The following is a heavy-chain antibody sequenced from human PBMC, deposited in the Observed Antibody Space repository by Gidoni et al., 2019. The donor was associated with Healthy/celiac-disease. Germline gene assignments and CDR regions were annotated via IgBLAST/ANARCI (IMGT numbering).Heavy chain of an antibody. CDR1: GFTFDDYA. D-gene: IGHD6-19*01. CDR2: ISWNSGSI. V-gene: IGHV3-9*01. CDR3: AKDLSSGWYGGVFDY. J-gene: IGHJ4*02. Sequence: EVQLVESGGGLVQPGRSLRLSCAASGFTFDDYAMHWVRQAPGEGLEWVSGISWNSGSIGYADSVKGRFTISRDNAKNSLYLQMNSLRAEDTALYYCAKDLSSGWYGGVFDYWGQGTLVTVSS.